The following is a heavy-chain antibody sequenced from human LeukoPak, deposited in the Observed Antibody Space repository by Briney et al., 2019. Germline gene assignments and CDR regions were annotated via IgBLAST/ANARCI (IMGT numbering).Heavy chain of an antibody. Sequence: ASVKVSCKASGYTFTSYDVNWVRQAPGQGPEWMGWMNPNSGNTGYAQKFQGRVTMTRDTSISTAYMELSSLTSEDTAVYYCAKNPAKTGLSEDWGQGTLVTVSS. D-gene: IGHD1-1*01. J-gene: IGHJ4*02. CDR3: AKNPAKTGLSED. CDR2: MNPNSGNT. V-gene: IGHV1-8*01. CDR1: GYTFTSYD.